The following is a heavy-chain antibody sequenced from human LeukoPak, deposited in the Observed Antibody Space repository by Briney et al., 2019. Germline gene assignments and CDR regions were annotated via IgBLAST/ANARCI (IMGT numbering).Heavy chain of an antibody. Sequence: ASVKVSCKASGGTFSSYAISWVRQAPGLGLEWMGWISAYNGNTNYAQKVQGRVTMTTDTSTSTAYMELRSLRFDDTAVYYCARDQSVRLLQTSSTYFKHVFAIWGQGSMVTISS. CDR2: ISAYNGNT. J-gene: IGHJ3*02. V-gene: IGHV1-18*01. CDR3: ARDQSVRLLQTSSTYFKHVFAI. D-gene: IGHD6-13*01. CDR1: GGTFSSYA.